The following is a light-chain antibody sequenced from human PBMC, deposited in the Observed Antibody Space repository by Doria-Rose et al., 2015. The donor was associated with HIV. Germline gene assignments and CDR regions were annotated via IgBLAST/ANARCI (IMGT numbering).Light chain of an antibody. CDR2: AAS. V-gene: IGKV1-39*01. CDR3: QQTYSSPPWT. J-gene: IGKJ1*01. CDR1: HTVSTH. Sequence: PVTHSPPPPSASIGDSVTITCRASHTVSTHLNWFQQEPGKAPKLLIYAASRLQSGVPSRFGGSGSGTDFTLTISGLQPGDFATYYCQQTYSSPPWTFGQGTKVEMK.